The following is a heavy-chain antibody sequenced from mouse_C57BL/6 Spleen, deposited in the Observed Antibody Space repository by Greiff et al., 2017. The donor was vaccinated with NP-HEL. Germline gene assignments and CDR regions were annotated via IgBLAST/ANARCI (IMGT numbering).Heavy chain of an antibody. CDR2: IYPGSGST. V-gene: IGHV1-55*01. J-gene: IGHJ3*01. CDR3: ARGYYDYDGAWFAY. Sequence: QVQLQPPGAELVKPGASVKMSCKASGYTFTSYWITWVKQRPGQGLAWIGDIYPGSGSTNYNEKFKSKATLTVDTSSSTAYMQLSSLTSEDSAVYYCARGYYDYDGAWFAYWGQGTLVTVSA. CDR1: GYTFTSYW. D-gene: IGHD2-4*01.